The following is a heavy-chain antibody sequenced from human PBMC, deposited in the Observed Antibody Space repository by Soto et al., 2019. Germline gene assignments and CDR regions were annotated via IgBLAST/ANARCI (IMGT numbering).Heavy chain of an antibody. CDR2: ISRSSRNI. J-gene: IGHJ6*02. Sequence: EVQLVESGGGLVKPGGSLRLSCEDSGVTFRNYTMNWVRKAPGKGLEWVSSISRSSRNIYYADSLKGRFTIYRDNAKNALYLQMNSLRAEDTAVYDCARDLKVAGTNSFYYYGMDVWGQGTTVTVSS. D-gene: IGHD6-19*01. V-gene: IGHV3-21*01. CDR1: GVTFRNYT. CDR3: ARDLKVAGTNSFYYYGMDV.